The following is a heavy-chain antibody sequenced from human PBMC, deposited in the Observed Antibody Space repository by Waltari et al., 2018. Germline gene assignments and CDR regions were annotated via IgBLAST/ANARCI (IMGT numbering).Heavy chain of an antibody. V-gene: IGHV3-23*01. CDR2: ISGSGGST. CDR3: AKVYGYSSSPPDGMDV. J-gene: IGHJ6*02. D-gene: IGHD6-13*01. CDR1: GFTFSSYA. Sequence: EVQLLESGGGLVQPGGSLRLSCAASGFTFSSYAMSWVRQAPGKGLEWVSAISGSGGSTYYAYSVKGRFTISRDNSKNTLYLQMNSLRAEDTAVYYCAKVYGYSSSPPDGMDVWGQGTTVTVSS.